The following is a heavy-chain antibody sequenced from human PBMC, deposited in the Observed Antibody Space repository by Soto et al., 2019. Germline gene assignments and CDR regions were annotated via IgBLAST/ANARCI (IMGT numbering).Heavy chain of an antibody. J-gene: IGHJ4*02. D-gene: IGHD2-2*01. Sequence: EVQLLESGGGLVQPGGSLIRSCAASGFTFRNYAMSWARQAPGKGLEWVSAISGSGGTTHYADSVKGRFTISRDNSKITLYLQMNSLRVEDTAVYYCAKDRSSTSCYAFDYWGQGSLVTVSS. CDR1: GFTFRNYA. CDR3: AKDRSSTSCYAFDY. V-gene: IGHV3-23*01. CDR2: ISGSGGTT.